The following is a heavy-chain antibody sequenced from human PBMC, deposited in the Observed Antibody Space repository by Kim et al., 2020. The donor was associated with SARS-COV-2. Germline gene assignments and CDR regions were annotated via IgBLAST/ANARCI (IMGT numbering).Heavy chain of an antibody. CDR2: ISGSGGST. V-gene: IGHV3-23*01. CDR3: ARGLLRWYDAFDI. Sequence: GGSLRLSCAASGFTFSSYAMSWVRQAPGNGLEWVSTISGSGGSTYYADSVKGRFTISRDNSKNTLYLQMNSLRAEDTAVYYCARGLLRWYDAFDIWGQGTTVTVSS. CDR1: GFTFSSYA. D-gene: IGHD4-17*01. J-gene: IGHJ3*02.